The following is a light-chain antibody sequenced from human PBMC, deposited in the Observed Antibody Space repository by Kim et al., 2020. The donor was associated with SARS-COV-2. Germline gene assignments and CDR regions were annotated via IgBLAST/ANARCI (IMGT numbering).Light chain of an antibody. J-gene: IGKJ4*01. V-gene: IGKV3-11*01. Sequence: MSPGERATLSCRASQSVSTTVDWFQHKPGQAPRLLIHDASYRAAGIPARFSGSGSGTDFTLTITGLQAEDFAVYYCQQREDWPLTFGGGTKVDIK. CDR1: QSVSTT. CDR3: QQREDWPLT. CDR2: DAS.